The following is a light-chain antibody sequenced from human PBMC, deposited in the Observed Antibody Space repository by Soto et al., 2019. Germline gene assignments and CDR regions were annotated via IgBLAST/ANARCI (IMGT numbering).Light chain of an antibody. V-gene: IGLV1-40*01. CDR3: QSYDSGLSGYV. CDR2: GNN. J-gene: IGLJ1*01. Sequence: QPVLTQPPSVSGAPGQRVTISCTGSSSNIGAGHDVHWYQQLPGTAPKLLIYGNNNRPSGVPDRFSGSKSGTSASLAITGLQAEDEADYFCQSYDSGLSGYVFGTGTKLTVL. CDR1: SSNIGAGHD.